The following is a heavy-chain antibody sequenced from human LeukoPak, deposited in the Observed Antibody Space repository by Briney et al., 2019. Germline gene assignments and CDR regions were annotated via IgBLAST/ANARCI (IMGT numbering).Heavy chain of an antibody. V-gene: IGHV3-30*18. D-gene: IGHD1-1*01. CDR3: AKPYPTLTTSAVLDN. CDR1: GFTFSNYA. Sequence: HPGGSLRLSCGASGFTFSNYAIHWVRQAPGRGLEWVAAISYDGNSQHYGAPVKGRFTISRDNSKNTVYLQINTLRTDDAAIYYCAKPYPTLTTSAVLDNWGQGTLVTVSS. J-gene: IGHJ4*02. CDR2: ISYDGNSQ.